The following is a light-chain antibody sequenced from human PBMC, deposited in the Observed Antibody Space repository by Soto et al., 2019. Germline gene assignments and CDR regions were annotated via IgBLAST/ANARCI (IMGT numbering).Light chain of an antibody. Sequence: QSVLTQPLSVSGSPGQRVTISCTGSSSNIGAEYGIRWYQHLPGTAPKLLIYGVNSRPSGVPDRFSGSKSGSSASLAIAGLQAEDEADYYCQSYDDSLGGFYVFGTGTKVTVL. CDR2: GVN. CDR1: SSNIGAEYG. CDR3: QSYDDSLGGFYV. V-gene: IGLV1-40*01. J-gene: IGLJ1*01.